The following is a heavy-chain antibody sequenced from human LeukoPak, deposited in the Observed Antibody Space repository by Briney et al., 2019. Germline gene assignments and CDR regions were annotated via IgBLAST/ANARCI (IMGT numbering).Heavy chain of an antibody. Sequence: ASVKVSCKASGYTFTSYDINWVRQATGQGLEWMGWMNPNSGNTGYAQKFQGRVTITRNTSISTAYMGLSSLRSEDTAVYYCKTGGTHWFDPWGQGTLVTVSS. CDR3: KTGGTHWFDP. D-gene: IGHD7-27*01. CDR1: GYTFTSYD. CDR2: MNPNSGNT. V-gene: IGHV1-8*03. J-gene: IGHJ5*02.